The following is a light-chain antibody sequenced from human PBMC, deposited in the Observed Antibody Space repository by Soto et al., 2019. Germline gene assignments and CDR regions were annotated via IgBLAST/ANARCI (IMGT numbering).Light chain of an antibody. CDR1: SSNIGSNT. V-gene: IGLV1-44*01. CDR3: ASWDDRLNDV. CDR2: SNN. Sequence: QSVLTQPPSASGTPGQRVTISCSGSSSNIGSNTVNWYQQLPGAAPTLLIYSNNQRPSGVPDRFSGSTSGTSASLAISVLQSEDEDDYYCASWDDRLNDVFGGGTKLTVL. J-gene: IGLJ2*01.